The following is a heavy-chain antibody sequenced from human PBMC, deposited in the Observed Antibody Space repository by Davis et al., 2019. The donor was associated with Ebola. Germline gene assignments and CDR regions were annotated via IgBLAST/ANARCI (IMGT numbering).Heavy chain of an antibody. Sequence: SETLSLTCAVYGGSFSGYYWSWIRQPPGKGLEWIGEINHRGSTNYNPSLKSRVTISVDTSKNQFSLRLSSVTAADTAVYYCAKLNSDSSGWYGIDYWGQGTLVTVSS. CDR2: INHRGST. D-gene: IGHD6-19*01. J-gene: IGHJ4*02. V-gene: IGHV4-34*01. CDR1: GGSFSGYY. CDR3: AKLNSDSSGWYGIDY.